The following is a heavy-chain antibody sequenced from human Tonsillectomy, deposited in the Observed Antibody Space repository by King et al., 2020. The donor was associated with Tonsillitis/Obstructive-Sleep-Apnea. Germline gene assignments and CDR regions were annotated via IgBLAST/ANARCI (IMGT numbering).Heavy chain of an antibody. J-gene: IGHJ4*02. V-gene: IGHV4-59*08. D-gene: IGHD5-12*01. CDR3: ARHTRATLDY. CDR2: IDNSEST. CDR1: GGSINNYY. Sequence: VQLQESGPGLVKPSETLSLTCTVSGGSINNYYWTWIRQPPGKGLEWIGYIDNSESTSYNPSLKSRVTISVDTSKNQFSLKLSSVTAADTAVYYCARHTRATLDYWGQGNLVTVSS.